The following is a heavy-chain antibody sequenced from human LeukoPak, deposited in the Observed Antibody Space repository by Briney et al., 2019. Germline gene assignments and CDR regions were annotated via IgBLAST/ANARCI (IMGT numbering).Heavy chain of an antibody. CDR3: AKTYGGNSQPFDY. CDR2: ISGSGGST. J-gene: IGHJ4*02. Sequence: GGSLRLSCAASGFTFSNYAMSWVRQAPGKGLEWVSAISGSGGSTYYADSVKGRFTISRDNSKNTLYLQVNSLRAEDTAVYYCAKTYGGNSQPFDYWGQGTLVTVSS. D-gene: IGHD4-23*01. CDR1: GFTFSNYA. V-gene: IGHV3-23*01.